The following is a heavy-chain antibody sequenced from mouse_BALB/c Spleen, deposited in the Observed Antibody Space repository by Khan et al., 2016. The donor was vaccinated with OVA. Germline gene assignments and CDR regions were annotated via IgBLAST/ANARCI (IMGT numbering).Heavy chain of an antibody. Sequence: VQLQQSGPGLVAPSQSLSITCTISGFSLTDYGVHWVRPPPGKGLEWLVLMWSDGSTTYNSALKSSLTISKDNSKSQVFLKMTSLQTDDTAMYFCARQPYYHYNVMDYWVQGTSFTVSS. V-gene: IGHV2-6-1*01. CDR3: ARQPYYHYNVMDY. CDR2: MWSDGST. J-gene: IGHJ4*01. CDR1: GFSLTDYG. D-gene: IGHD2-10*01.